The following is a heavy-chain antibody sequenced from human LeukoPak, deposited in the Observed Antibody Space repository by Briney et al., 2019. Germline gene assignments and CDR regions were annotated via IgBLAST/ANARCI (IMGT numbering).Heavy chain of an antibody. J-gene: IGHJ4*02. V-gene: IGHV3-30*02. CDR1: GFTFSSYG. CDR3: ARGSGDYFYSSGNYYYFDN. Sequence: GGSLRLSCAASGFTFSSYGMHWVRQAPGKGLEWVACIRSDGSNKYYADSVKGRFTISRDNAKNSLYLQMNSLRAEDTAVYYCARGSGDYFYSSGNYYYFDNWGQGTLVTVSS. CDR2: IRSDGSNK. D-gene: IGHD3-22*01.